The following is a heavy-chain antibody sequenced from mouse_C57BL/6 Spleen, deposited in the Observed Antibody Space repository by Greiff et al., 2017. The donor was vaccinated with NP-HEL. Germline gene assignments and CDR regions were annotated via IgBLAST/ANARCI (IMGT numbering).Heavy chain of an antibody. Sequence: EVQVVESGGGLVKPGGSLKLSCAASGFTFSSYAMSWVRQTPEKRLEWVATISDGGSYTYYPDNVKGRFTISRDNAKNNLYLQMSHLKSEDTAMYYCARRGANFDYWGQGTTLTVSS. J-gene: IGHJ2*01. CDR3: ARRGANFDY. CDR2: ISDGGSYT. CDR1: GFTFSSYA. V-gene: IGHV5-4*01.